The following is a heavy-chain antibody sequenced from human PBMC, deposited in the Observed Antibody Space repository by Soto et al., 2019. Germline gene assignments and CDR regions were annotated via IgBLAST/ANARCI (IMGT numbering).Heavy chain of an antibody. V-gene: IGHV3-33*01. D-gene: IGHD5-18*01. J-gene: IGHJ6*02. CDR1: GFTFSSYG. CDR2: IWYDGSNK. CDR3: ARELRGYSYFAYYGMDV. Sequence: QVQLVESGGGVVQPGRSLRLSCAASGFTFSSYGMHWVRQSPGKGLEWVAVIWYDGSNKYYADSVKGRFTISRDNSKNTLYLHMNSLRAEDTAVYYCARELRGYSYFAYYGMDVWGQGTTVTVSS.